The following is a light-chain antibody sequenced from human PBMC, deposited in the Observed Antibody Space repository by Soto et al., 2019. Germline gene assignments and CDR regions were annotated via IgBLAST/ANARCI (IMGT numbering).Light chain of an antibody. CDR1: SSNIGRNT. Sequence: QSVLTQPPSASGTPGQRVTISCSGSSSNIGRNTVSWYQRLPGTAPKLLIYYDHQRPSGVPDRFSGSKSGTSASLAISGLQSEDEADYYCATWDDSLNVHVVFGGGTQLTVL. CDR2: YDH. CDR3: ATWDDSLNVHVV. J-gene: IGLJ2*01. V-gene: IGLV1-44*01.